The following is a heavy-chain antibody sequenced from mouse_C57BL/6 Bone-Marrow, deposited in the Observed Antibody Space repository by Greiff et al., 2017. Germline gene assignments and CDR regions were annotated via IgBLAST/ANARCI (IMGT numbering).Heavy chain of an antibody. V-gene: IGHV4-1*02. J-gene: IGHJ4*01. CDR2: INPNSSTI. CDR3: ARHGYYAMDY. Sequence: EVKVIESGGGLVQPGGSLKLSCAASGFDFSRYWMSWVRQAPGKGLEWIGEINPNSSTINYKPSLKDKFIISRDNAKNTLYLQMSKVRSEDTALYYCARHGYYAMDYWGQGTSVTVSS. CDR1: GFDFSRYW.